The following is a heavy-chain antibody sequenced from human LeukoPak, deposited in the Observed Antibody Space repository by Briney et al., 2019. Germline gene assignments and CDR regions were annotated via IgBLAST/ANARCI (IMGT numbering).Heavy chain of an antibody. Sequence: PSETLSLTCTVSGGSISSSSYYWGWIRQPPGKGLEWIGSIYYSGSTYYNPSLKSRVTISVDTSKNQFSLKLSSVTAADTAVYYCASPYCSSTSCSVGLWGQGTLVTVSS. CDR1: GGSISSSSYY. V-gene: IGHV4-39*01. J-gene: IGHJ4*02. CDR2: IYYSGST. D-gene: IGHD2-2*01. CDR3: ASPYCSSTSCSVGL.